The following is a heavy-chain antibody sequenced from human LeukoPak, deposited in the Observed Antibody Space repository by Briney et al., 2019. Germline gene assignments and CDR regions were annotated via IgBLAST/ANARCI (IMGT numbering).Heavy chain of an antibody. V-gene: IGHV4-61*05. Sequence: SETLSLTCTVSGGSISSSSYYWGWIRQPPGKGLEWIGYIYYSGSTNYNPSLKSRVTISVDTSKNQFSLKLSSVTAAGTAVYYCARYSKITIFSSPPDWFDPWGQGTLVTVSS. CDR1: GGSISSSSYY. CDR3: ARYSKITIFSSPPDWFDP. D-gene: IGHD3-9*01. CDR2: IYYSGST. J-gene: IGHJ5*02.